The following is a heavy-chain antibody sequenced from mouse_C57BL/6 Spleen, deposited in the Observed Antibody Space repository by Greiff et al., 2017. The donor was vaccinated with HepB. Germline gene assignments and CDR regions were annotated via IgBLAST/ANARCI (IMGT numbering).Heavy chain of an antibody. CDR1: GFTFSSYG. Sequence: EVMLVESGGDLVKPGGSLKLSCAASGFTFSSYGMSWVRQTPDKRLEWVATISSGGSYTYYPDSVKGRFTISRDNAKNTLYLQMSSLKSEDTAMYYCARHGRDSNYVNWYFDVWGTGTTVTVSS. CDR3: ARHGRDSNYVNWYFDV. CDR2: ISSGGSYT. D-gene: IGHD2-5*01. J-gene: IGHJ1*03. V-gene: IGHV5-6*01.